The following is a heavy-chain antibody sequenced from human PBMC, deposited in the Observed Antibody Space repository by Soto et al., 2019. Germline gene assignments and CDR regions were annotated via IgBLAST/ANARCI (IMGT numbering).Heavy chain of an antibody. CDR3: ARESEDLTSNFDY. V-gene: IGHV3-21*06. Sequence: EVQLVESGGGLVKPGGSLRLSCAASWFTFTRYSMNGVRQAPGKGLEWVSSISSTTNYIYYGDSMKGRFTISRDNAKNSLYLEMNSLRAEDTAVYYCARESEDLTSNFDYWGQGTLVTVSS. J-gene: IGHJ4*02. CDR1: WFTFTRYS. CDR2: ISSTTNYI.